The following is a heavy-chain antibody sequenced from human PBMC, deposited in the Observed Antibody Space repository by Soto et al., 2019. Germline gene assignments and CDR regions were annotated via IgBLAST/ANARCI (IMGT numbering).Heavy chain of an antibody. J-gene: IGHJ4*02. CDR1: GGSVSSYY. D-gene: IGHD5-18*01. CDR3: ARDHPHSYGFYYFDY. V-gene: IGHV4-59*02. Sequence: SEPLCLTCTVSGGSVSSYYCSWIRQPPGKGLEWIGYIYSSGSTHYNPSLQSRVTISIDTSKNQVSLKVNSVNAADTAVYYFARDHPHSYGFYYFDYWGQGTPVTGLL. CDR2: IYSSGST.